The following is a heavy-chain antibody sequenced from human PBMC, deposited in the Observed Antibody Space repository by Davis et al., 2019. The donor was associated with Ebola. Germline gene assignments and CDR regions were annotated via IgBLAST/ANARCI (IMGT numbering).Heavy chain of an antibody. CDR1: GGSISSSSYY. Sequence: MPSETLSLTCPVPGGSISSSSYYWAWIRQPPGKGPEWIGSTYYSGSTYYNPSLKSRVTISVDTSKNQFSLKLSSVTAADTAVYYCASRQAAPDRGPWFDPWGQGTLVTVSS. D-gene: IGHD6-13*01. V-gene: IGHV4-39*01. CDR2: TYYSGST. CDR3: ASRQAAPDRGPWFDP. J-gene: IGHJ5*02.